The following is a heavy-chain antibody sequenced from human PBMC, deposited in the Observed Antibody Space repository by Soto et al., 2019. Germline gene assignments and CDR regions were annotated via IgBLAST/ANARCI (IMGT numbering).Heavy chain of an antibody. CDR3: AGLIGNIWLDS. J-gene: IGHJ5*01. CDR2: TYYRYKWSN. Sequence: SHTLSLTSAFSVDSVSSNSATWDWIRQSPSRGLEWLGRTYYRYKWSNDYAVSVKGRITINPATSNNQFSLHLNSVTPDDTAVYYCAGLIGNIWLDSWGQGTLVTVS. V-gene: IGHV6-1*01. CDR1: VDSVSSNSAT. D-gene: IGHD3-16*01.